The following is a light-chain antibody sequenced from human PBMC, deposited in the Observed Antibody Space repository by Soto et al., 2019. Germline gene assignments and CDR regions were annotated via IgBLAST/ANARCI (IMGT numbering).Light chain of an antibody. CDR3: QQYGSSPPIT. V-gene: IGKV3-20*01. CDR1: HSISSSY. CDR2: GAS. J-gene: IGKJ5*01. Sequence: EIVLTQSPGTLSLSPGERATLSCRASHSISSSYLAWYQQKPGQAPRLLIYGASSRATGIPDRFSGSGSGTDFTLPISRLEPEDFVVYYCQQYGSSPPITFGQGTRLQMK.